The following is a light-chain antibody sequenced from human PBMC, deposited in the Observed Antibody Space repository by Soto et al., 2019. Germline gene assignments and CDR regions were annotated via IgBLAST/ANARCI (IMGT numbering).Light chain of an antibody. J-gene: IGKJ4*01. CDR2: DAS. CDR3: QQRSNWPLT. Sequence: EIVLKQSPATLSLYPGERATLSCRASQSISSYLAWYQQRPGQAPRLLIYDASNRATGIPARFSGSGSGTDFTLTISSLEPEDFAVYYCQQRSNWPLTFGGGTKVDIK. CDR1: QSISSY. V-gene: IGKV3-11*01.